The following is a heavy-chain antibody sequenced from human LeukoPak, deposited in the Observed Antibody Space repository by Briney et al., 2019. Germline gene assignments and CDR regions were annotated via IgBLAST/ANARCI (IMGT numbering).Heavy chain of an antibody. J-gene: IGHJ4*02. CDR3: ATRPAGNNFHAVFDF. Sequence: PGGSLRLSCVASGFTFSTYAMSWVRQAPGKGLEWISDISSSGTTTYYADSVKGRFTISRDNAKNSLYLQMNSLRGEDSAVYYCATRPAGNNFHAVFDFWGQGTLITVSS. V-gene: IGHV3-48*03. D-gene: IGHD2/OR15-2a*01. CDR2: ISSSGTTT. CDR1: GFTFSTYA.